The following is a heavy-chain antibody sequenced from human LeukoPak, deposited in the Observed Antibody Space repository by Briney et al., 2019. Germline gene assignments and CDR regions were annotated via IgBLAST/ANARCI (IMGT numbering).Heavy chain of an antibody. CDR2: INWNGGST. D-gene: IGHD6-13*01. V-gene: IGHV3-20*01. J-gene: IGHJ4*02. CDR1: GFTFDDYG. Sequence: GGSLRLSCAASGFTFDDYGMSWVRHAPGKGLEWVSGINWNGGSTGYADSVKGRFTISRDNAKNSLYLQMNSLRAEDTALYHCARGIAAAGTRGYYFDYWGQGTLVTVSS. CDR3: ARGIAAAGTRGYYFDY.